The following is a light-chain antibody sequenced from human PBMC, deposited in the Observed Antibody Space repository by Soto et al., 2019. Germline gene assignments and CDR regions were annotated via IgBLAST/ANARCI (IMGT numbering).Light chain of an antibody. CDR3: QQYGISPT. Sequence: EIVLTQSPGTLSLSPGERATLSCRSSHSVTSNYLAWYQQKPGQAPRLLIYDVSSRATGIPDRFSGSGSGTDCTLTISRLEPVDFAVYYCQQYGISPTFGQGTKVDIK. J-gene: IGKJ1*01. V-gene: IGKV3-20*01. CDR2: DVS. CDR1: HSVTSNY.